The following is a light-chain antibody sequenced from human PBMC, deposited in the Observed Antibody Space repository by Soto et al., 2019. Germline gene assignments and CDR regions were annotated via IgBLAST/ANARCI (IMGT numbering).Light chain of an antibody. CDR3: QQYNTWWT. CDR2: GAS. CDR1: QSVSNN. V-gene: IGKV3-15*01. Sequence: EIVMTQSPATLSVSPGERATLSCRASQSVSNNLAWYQQKPGQAPRLLIYGASTRATGVPDRFSGSGSGTEFSLTISSLQSEDLAVYYCQQYNTWWTFGQGTKVEIK. J-gene: IGKJ1*01.